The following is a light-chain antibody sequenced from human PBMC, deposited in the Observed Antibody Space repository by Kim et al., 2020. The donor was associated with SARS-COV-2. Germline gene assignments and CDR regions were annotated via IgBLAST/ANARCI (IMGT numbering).Light chain of an antibody. Sequence: FPGERATLSCRASQSIIGSYLAWYQQKPGQAPRLLIYGASCRATGIPDRFSGGGSGTDFTLTISRLEPEDFAVYYCQQYDSSLITFGPGTKVDIK. CDR2: GAS. CDR1: QSIIGSY. J-gene: IGKJ3*01. V-gene: IGKV3-20*01. CDR3: QQYDSSLIT.